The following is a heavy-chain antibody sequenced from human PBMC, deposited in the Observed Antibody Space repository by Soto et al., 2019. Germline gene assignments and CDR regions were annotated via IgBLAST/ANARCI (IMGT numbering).Heavy chain of an antibody. CDR2: INHSGST. J-gene: IGHJ4*02. Sequence: SETLSLTCAVYGRSFSGYYWSWIRQPPGKGLEWIGEINHSGSTNYNPSLKSRVTISVDTSKSQLSLKLSSATAADTALYYCAGRRDGYSLFDYWGQGTLVTVSS. V-gene: IGHV4-34*01. D-gene: IGHD5-18*01. CDR1: GRSFSGYY. CDR3: AGRRDGYSLFDY.